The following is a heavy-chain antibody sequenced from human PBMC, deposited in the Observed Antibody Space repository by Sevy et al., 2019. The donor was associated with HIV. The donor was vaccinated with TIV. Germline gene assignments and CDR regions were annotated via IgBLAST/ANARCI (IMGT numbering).Heavy chain of an antibody. CDR1: GFTFSTYP. D-gene: IGHD3-10*01. Sequence: GESLKISCAASGFTFSTYPMNWVRQAPGKGLEWVSSISSSSNYIYYADSGKGLFTISRDNAKNSLYLQMNSQRAEDTALYYCARPYGSGSLEAFDIWGQGTMVTVSS. V-gene: IGHV3-21*01. CDR3: ARPYGSGSLEAFDI. J-gene: IGHJ3*02. CDR2: ISSSSNYI.